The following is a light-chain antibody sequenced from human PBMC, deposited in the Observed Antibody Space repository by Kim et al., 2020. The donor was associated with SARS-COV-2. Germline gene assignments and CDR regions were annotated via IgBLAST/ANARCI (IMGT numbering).Light chain of an antibody. Sequence: VFLGERAPHSCGASLGVSSVLARLHHRPGQAPMLRIYAASTRATRIPARFSGSASGTEFTLTFSCVRSVDFALYFCQHYNSWPRTFGQGSKVGIK. V-gene: IGKV3-15*01. CDR1: LGVSSV. J-gene: IGKJ1*01. CDR2: AAS. CDR3: QHYNSWPRT.